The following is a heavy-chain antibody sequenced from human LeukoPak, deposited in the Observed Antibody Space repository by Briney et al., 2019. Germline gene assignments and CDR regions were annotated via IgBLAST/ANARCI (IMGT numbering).Heavy chain of an antibody. Sequence: ASVKVSCKASGYTFTGYYMHWVRQAPGQGLEWMGWISPNSGGTNYAQKFQGRVTMTRDTSISTAYMELSRLRSDDTAVYYCAREMADIVVVPAAPAEGYYYYYMDVWGKGTTVTVSS. CDR3: AREMADIVVVPAAPAEGYYYYYMDV. CDR2: ISPNSGGT. CDR1: GYTFTGYY. D-gene: IGHD2-2*01. J-gene: IGHJ6*03. V-gene: IGHV1-2*02.